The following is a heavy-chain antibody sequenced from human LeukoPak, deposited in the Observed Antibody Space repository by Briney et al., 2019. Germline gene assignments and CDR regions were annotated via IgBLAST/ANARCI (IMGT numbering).Heavy chain of an antibody. CDR2: INRRGHT. J-gene: IGHJ3*02. CDR3: ARGGYQQWLVWDAFDI. Sequence: GGSLRLSCAASGFTFDRFTIHWVRQTPGKGLEWVSLINRRGHTFYADSVKGRFTISRDNAKNSLYLQMNSLRAEDTAVYYCARGGYQQWLVWDAFDIWGQGTMVTVSS. V-gene: IGHV3-43*01. CDR1: GFTFDRFT. D-gene: IGHD6-19*01.